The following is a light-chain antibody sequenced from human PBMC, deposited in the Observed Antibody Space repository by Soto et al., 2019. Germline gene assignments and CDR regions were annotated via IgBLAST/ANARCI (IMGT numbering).Light chain of an antibody. Sequence: DIQMTQSPSSLSASVGDRVTITCRASQSISSYLNWYQQKPGKAPKLLISAASTLQSGVPSRFSGSGSGTDFTLTISRLQHDDFATYYGQQSYSAHLDTFAHMYTFGQGTKVQIK. V-gene: IGKV1-39*01. J-gene: IGKJ2*01. CDR1: QSISSY. CDR2: AAS. CDR3: QQSYSAHLDTFAHMYT.